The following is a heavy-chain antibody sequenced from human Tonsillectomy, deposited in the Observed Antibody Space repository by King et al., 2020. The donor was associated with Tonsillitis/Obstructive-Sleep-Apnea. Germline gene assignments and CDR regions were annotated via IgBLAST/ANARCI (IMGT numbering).Heavy chain of an antibody. CDR1: SDSFSAYY. J-gene: IGHJ5*02. D-gene: IGHD3-10*01. Sequence: QLQESGPGLVKPSETLSLTCSVSSDSFSAYYWSWIRLPPGKGLEWIGYIRYSGTTNYNPSLKSRVTISIDMSKNQFSLKLRSVTAADTAVYYWSRHXXXGXWFGELVXPNNWFDPWGXGTLVIVSS. V-gene: IGHV4-59*08. CDR2: IRYSGTT. CDR3: SRHXXXGXWFGELVXPNNWFDP.